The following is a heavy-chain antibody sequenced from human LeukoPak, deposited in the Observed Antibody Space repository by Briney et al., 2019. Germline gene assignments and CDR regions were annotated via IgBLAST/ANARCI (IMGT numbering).Heavy chain of an antibody. Sequence: GESLKISCKGSGYSFTSYWISWVRQMPGKGLEWMGIIYPGDSDTRYSPSFQGQVTISADKSISTAYLQWSSLKASDTAMYYCARVPGGYCSGGSCYSGWFDPWGQGTLVTVSS. CDR1: GYSFTSYW. D-gene: IGHD2-15*01. CDR2: IYPGDSDT. V-gene: IGHV5-51*01. CDR3: ARVPGGYCSGGSCYSGWFDP. J-gene: IGHJ5*02.